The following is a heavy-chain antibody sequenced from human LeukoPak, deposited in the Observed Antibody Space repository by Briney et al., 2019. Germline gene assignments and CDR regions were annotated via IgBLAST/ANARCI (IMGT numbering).Heavy chain of an antibody. D-gene: IGHD6-19*01. V-gene: IGHV4-39*01. Sequence: SETLSLTCTVSGGSISTSIFYWGWIRQPPGKGLGWIGSTSYSGSTYYNPSLKSRVTISVDTSKNQFSLKLSSVTAADTAVYYCARGGWNYLDYWGQGTLVTVSS. CDR2: TSYSGST. J-gene: IGHJ4*01. CDR1: GGSISTSIFY. CDR3: ARGGWNYLDY.